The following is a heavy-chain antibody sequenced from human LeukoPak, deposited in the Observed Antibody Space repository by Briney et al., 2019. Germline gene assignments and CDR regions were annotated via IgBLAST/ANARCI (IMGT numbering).Heavy chain of an antibody. CDR1: GFMFSSNW. CDR2: IKEDGTET. J-gene: IGHJ4*02. V-gene: IGHV3-7*03. Sequence: GGSLRLSCAASGFMFSSNWMSWVRLAPGKGLEWVANIKEDGTETYYVDSVKGRFTISRDNAMNSLYLQMNSLRVEDTAVYYCAKEGRSLQTYWGQGTLVTVSS. D-gene: IGHD5-24*01. CDR3: AKEGRSLQTY.